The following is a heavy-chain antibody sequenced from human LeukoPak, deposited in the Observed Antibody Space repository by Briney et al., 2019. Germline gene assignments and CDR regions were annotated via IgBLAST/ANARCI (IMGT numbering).Heavy chain of an antibody. V-gene: IGHV4-39*07. CDR2: IYYSGST. CDR3: ARALGVGSRPKNAFDI. Sequence: SETLSLTCTVSGGSISSSSYYWGWIRQPPGKGLEWIGSIYYSGSTYYDPSLKSRVTMSVDTSKNQFSLKLSSVTAADTAVYYCARALGVGSRPKNAFDIWGQGTMVTVSS. J-gene: IGHJ3*02. CDR1: GGSISSSSYY. D-gene: IGHD1-26*01.